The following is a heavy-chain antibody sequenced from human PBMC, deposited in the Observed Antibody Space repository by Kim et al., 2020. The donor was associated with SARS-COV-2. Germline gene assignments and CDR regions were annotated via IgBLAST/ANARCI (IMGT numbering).Heavy chain of an antibody. J-gene: IGHJ4*02. CDR3: ARGGTSVGRYLDF. Sequence: GGSLRLSCVASGFTSASYAMTWVRQVPGKGLEWVSTISGGSGSYYADSVKGRFTISRDSSQNTLYLQMNSLRAEDTAVYYCARGGTSVGRYLDFWGQGTLVTVSS. V-gene: IGHV3-23*01. CDR2: ISGGSGS. D-gene: IGHD3-16*01. CDR1: GFTSASYA.